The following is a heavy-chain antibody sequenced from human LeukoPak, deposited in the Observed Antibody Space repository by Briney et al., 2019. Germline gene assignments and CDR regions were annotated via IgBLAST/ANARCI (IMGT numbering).Heavy chain of an antibody. CDR2: INPNPGST. J-gene: IGHJ3*02. CDR3: ARAVWNDAFDI. V-gene: IGHV1-46*01. D-gene: IGHD1-1*01. Sequence: ASLKVSCKASGYIFGDYYMHWVRQATGQGLEWMGIINPNPGSTSYAQMFQGKLTVTRDTSTSTVYMELSSLIPDDTAVYYCARAVWNDAFDIWGQGTMVTVSS. CDR1: GYIFGDYY.